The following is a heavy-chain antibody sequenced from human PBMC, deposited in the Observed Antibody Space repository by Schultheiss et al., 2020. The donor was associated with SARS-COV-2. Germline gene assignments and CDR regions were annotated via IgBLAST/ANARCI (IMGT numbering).Heavy chain of an antibody. D-gene: IGHD6-19*01. CDR2: IKSKTDGGTT. CDR3: ARDRYASSGWYFDY. V-gene: IGHV3-15*01. CDR1: GFTFSSYE. Sequence: GGSLRLSCAASGFTFSSYEMNWVRQAPGKGLEWVGRIKSKTDGGTTDYAAPVKGRFTISRDDSKNTLYLQMNSLRAEDTAVYYCARDRYASSGWYFDYWGQGTLVTVSS. J-gene: IGHJ4*02.